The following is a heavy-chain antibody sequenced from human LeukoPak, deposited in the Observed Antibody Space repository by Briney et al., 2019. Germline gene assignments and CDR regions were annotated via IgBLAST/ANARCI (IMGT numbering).Heavy chain of an antibody. J-gene: IGHJ5*02. CDR1: GGSISSGGYY. D-gene: IGHD6-19*01. V-gene: IGHV4-31*03. Sequence: SETLSLTCTVSGGSISSGGYYWSWIRQHPGKGLEWIGYIYYSGSTYYNPSLKSRVTISVDTSKNQFSLKLSSVTAADTAVYYCARAGTKQWLSSYWFDPWGQGTLVTVSS. CDR2: IYYSGST. CDR3: ARAGTKQWLSSYWFDP.